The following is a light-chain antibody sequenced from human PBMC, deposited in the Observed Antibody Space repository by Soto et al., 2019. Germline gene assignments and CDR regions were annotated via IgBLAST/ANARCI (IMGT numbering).Light chain of an antibody. Sequence: QSVLTQPASVSGSPGQSITISCTGTSSDVESYNLVSWYQQHPGKAPKVMIYDVSKRPSGVPDRFSGSKSGNTASLTLSGLQAEDEADYYCCSYAGSYTFYGFGTGTKVTVL. CDR2: DVS. CDR3: CSYAGSYTFYG. CDR1: SSDVESYNL. V-gene: IGLV2-11*01. J-gene: IGLJ1*01.